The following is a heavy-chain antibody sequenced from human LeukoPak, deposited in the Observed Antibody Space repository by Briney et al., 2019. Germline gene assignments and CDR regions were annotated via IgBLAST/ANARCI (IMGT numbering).Heavy chain of an antibody. D-gene: IGHD6-19*01. CDR2: FDPEDGET. V-gene: IGHV1-24*01. J-gene: IGHJ4*02. Sequence: ASVKVSCKASGYTFTSYYMHWVRQAPGKGLEWMGGFDPEDGETIYAQKFQGRVTMTKDTSTDTAYMELSSLRSEDTAVYYCATEAWLGRYYFDYWGQGTLVTVSS. CDR1: GYTFTSYY. CDR3: ATEAWLGRYYFDY.